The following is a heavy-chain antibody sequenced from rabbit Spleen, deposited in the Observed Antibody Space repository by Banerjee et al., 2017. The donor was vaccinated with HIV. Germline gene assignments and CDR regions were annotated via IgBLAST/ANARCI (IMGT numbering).Heavy chain of an antibody. CDR3: ARSGVGGGTAQDL. D-gene: IGHD5-1*01. V-gene: IGHV1S45*01. J-gene: IGHJ4*01. CDR1: GFSFSGYW. CDR2: IATGSDNA. Sequence: QQQLEESGGDLVKPGASLTLTCTASGFSFSGYWMCWVRQAPGKGLEWIGCIATGSDNAYYASWAKGRFTISKTSSTTVTLQMTSLTAADTATYFCARSGVGGGTAQDLWGPGTLVTVS.